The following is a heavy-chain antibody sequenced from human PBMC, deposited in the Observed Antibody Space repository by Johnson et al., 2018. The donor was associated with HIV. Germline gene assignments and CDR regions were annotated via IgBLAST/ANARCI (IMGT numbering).Heavy chain of an antibody. D-gene: IGHD3-10*01. CDR1: GFTLSNYG. CDR2: IRYDGSNK. J-gene: IGHJ3*02. Sequence: QVQLVVSGGGVVQPVGSLRLSCAASGFTLSNYGLHWVRQAPGKGLEWVAFIRYDGSNKYYADSVKGRFTISRDNSKNTLYLQMNSLRAEDTAVYYCSKEGVVGSYLGAFDIWGQGTMVTVSS. CDR3: SKEGVVGSYLGAFDI. V-gene: IGHV3-30*02.